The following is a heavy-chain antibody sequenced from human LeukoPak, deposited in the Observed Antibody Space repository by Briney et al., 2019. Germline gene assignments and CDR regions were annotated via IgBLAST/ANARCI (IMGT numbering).Heavy chain of an antibody. D-gene: IGHD3-10*01. CDR1: GGTCSSYA. CDR2: IIPIFGTA. J-gene: IGHJ4*02. CDR3: ARDLVRGVPLDY. Sequence: SVKVSCKASGGTCSSYAISWVRQAPGQGLEWMGGIIPIFGTANYAQKFQSRVTITADDSTSTAYMELSSLRSEDTAVYYCARDLVRGVPLDYWGQGTLVTVSS. V-gene: IGHV1-69*13.